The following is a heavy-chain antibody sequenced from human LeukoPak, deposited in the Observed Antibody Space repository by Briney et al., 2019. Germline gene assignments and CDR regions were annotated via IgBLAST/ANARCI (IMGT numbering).Heavy chain of an antibody. CDR1: GFTFDDYA. V-gene: IGHV3-9*01. CDR3: AKENNWEIDY. D-gene: IGHD1-1*01. J-gene: IGHJ4*02. Sequence: GGSLRLSCGASGFTFDDYAMHWVRQAPGKGLEWVSGISWNSDNIGYADSVKGRFTISRDNAKNSLYLQMNSLRAEDTALYYCAKENNWEIDYWGQGTLVTVSS. CDR2: ISWNSDNI.